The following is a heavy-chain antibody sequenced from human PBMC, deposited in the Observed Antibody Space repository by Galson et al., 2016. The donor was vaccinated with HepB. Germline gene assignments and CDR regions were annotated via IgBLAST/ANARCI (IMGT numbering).Heavy chain of an antibody. D-gene: IGHD2-2*01. CDR2: IWYDGSNK. J-gene: IGHJ4*02. Sequence: SLRLSCAASEFTFSSYGMNWVRQAPGKGLEWVAVIWYDGSNKYYADSVKGRFTISRDNSKKTLYLQMNSLRAEDTAVYYCAKDGRIYCSSASCHDHFHYWGQGTLVTVSS. CDR3: AKDGRIYCSSASCHDHFHY. CDR1: EFTFSSYG. V-gene: IGHV3-33*06.